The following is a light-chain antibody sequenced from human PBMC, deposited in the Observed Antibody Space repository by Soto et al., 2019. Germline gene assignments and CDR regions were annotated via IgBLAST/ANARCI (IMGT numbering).Light chain of an antibody. Sequence: QSVLTQPPSASGSPGQSVTISCTGTSNDVGGYNYVSWYQQHPGNAPKLMIYEVSKRPSGVPDRFSGSKSGNTASLAVSGLQAEDEADDYCSSYAGSNILSVVFGGGTKLTVL. CDR3: SSYAGSNILSVV. J-gene: IGLJ2*01. CDR1: SNDVGGYNY. CDR2: EVS. V-gene: IGLV2-8*01.